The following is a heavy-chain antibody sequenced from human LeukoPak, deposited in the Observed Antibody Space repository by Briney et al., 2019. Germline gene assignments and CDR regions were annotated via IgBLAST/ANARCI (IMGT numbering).Heavy chain of an antibody. CDR3: ATTYYFDSTFMDV. CDR2: IYPSDSNT. D-gene: IGHD3-22*01. J-gene: IGHJ6*02. V-gene: IGHV5-51*01. CDR1: GYTFASYW. Sequence: GESLKISCKGSGYTFASYWIGWVRPMPGKGLEWMGFIYPSDSNTRYSPSFQGQVTISADKSISTAFLQWSSLKASDTAMYYCATTYYFDSTFMDVWGQGTTVTVSS.